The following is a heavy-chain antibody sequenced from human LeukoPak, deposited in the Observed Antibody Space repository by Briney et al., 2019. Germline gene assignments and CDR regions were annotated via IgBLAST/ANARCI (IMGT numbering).Heavy chain of an antibody. J-gene: IGHJ4*02. CDR3: ARDDSSGLDY. Sequence: SETLSLTCTVSGGSLTSRSYYWHWVRQPAGRGLEWVGRIYTTGSTTGSTTYNPSLKSRVTISIDMSKTHFCLELSSVTAADTAVYYCARDDSSGLDYWGQGTLVTVSS. V-gene: IGHV4-61*02. CDR2: IYTTGSTTGST. D-gene: IGHD6-19*01. CDR1: GGSLTSRSYY.